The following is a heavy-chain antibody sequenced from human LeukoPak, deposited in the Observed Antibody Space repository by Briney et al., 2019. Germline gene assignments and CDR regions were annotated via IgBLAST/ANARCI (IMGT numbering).Heavy chain of an antibody. D-gene: IGHD4-11*01. CDR1: GGTFISYA. V-gene: IGHV1-69*10. CDR3: ARDGDSTESFDY. Sequence: GASVKVSCKASGGTFISYAISWVRQAPGQGLEWMGGIIPIFGIANYAQKFQGRVTITADKSTSTAYMELSSLRSEDTAVYYCARDGDSTESFDYWGQGTLVTVSS. J-gene: IGHJ4*02. CDR2: IIPIFGIA.